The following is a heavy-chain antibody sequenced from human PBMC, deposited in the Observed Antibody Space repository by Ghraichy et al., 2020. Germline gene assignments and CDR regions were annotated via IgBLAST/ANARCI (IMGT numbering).Heavy chain of an antibody. CDR1: GGSVSSGSYY. J-gene: IGHJ4*02. Sequence: ETLSLTCTVSGGSVSSGSYYWSWIRQPPGKGLEWIGYIYYSGSTNYNPSLKSRVTISVDTSKNQFSLKLSSVTAADTAVYYCASAFTAMVTGGFDYWGQGTLVTVSS. CDR2: IYYSGST. CDR3: ASAFTAMVTGGFDY. V-gene: IGHV4-61*01. D-gene: IGHD5-18*01.